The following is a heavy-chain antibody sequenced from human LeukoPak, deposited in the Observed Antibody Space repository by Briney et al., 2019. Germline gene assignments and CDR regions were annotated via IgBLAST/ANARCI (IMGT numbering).Heavy chain of an antibody. CDR1: GFTFNSYD. CDR3: AKGTYYYDSSGYYGGYYFDY. Sequence: PWGSLRLSCAASGFTFNSYDMSWVCQAPGKGLEWVSTIVVSGDSTHYADSSKGRSTILRANSKNTLYLQMNSLRAEDTAVYYCAKGTYYYDSSGYYGGYYFDYWGQGTLVTVSS. CDR2: IVVSGDST. J-gene: IGHJ4*02. D-gene: IGHD3-22*01. V-gene: IGHV3-23*01.